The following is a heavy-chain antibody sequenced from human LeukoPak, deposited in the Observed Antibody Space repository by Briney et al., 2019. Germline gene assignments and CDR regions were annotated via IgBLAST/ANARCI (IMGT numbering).Heavy chain of an antibody. V-gene: IGHV3-11*04. J-gene: IGHJ4*02. Sequence: PGGSLRLSCAASGFTFGDYYMSWIRQAPGKGLEWVSYISSSGSTIYYADSVKGRFTISRDNAKNSLYLQMNSLRAEDTAVYYCARENYDSSGYYSLDYWGQGTLVTVSS. CDR1: GFTFGDYY. CDR2: ISSSGSTI. CDR3: ARENYDSSGYYSLDY. D-gene: IGHD3-22*01.